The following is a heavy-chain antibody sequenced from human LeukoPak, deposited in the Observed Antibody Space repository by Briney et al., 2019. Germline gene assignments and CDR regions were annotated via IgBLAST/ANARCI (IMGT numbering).Heavy chain of an antibody. D-gene: IGHD1-26*01. CDR1: GFTFSSYS. Sequence: PGGSLRLSCAASGFTFSSYSMNWVRQAPGNGLEWVSSISSSSSYIYYAGSVKGRFTISRDNAKNSLYLQMNSLRAEDTAVYYCARDHNLSGSYNGYWGQGTLVTVSS. CDR2: ISSSSSYI. V-gene: IGHV3-21*01. CDR3: ARDHNLSGSYNGY. J-gene: IGHJ4*02.